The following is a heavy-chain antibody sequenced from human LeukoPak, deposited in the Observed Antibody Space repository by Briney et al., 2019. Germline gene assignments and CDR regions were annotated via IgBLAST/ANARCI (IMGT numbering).Heavy chain of an antibody. D-gene: IGHD4-17*01. CDR3: ARHLNDYGDQGSGDY. V-gene: IGHV5-51*01. CDR2: IHPGDSDT. CDR1: GYTFTSYW. Sequence: GESLEISCKGSGYTFTSYWIGWVRQMPGKGLEWMGIIHPGDSDTRYSPSFEGQVTISADKSFSIAYLQWSSLKASDTAMYYCARHLNDYGDQGSGDYWGQGTLVTVSS. J-gene: IGHJ4*02.